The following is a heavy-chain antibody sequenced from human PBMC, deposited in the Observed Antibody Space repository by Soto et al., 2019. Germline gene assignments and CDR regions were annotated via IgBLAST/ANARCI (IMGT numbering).Heavy chain of an antibody. V-gene: IGHV1-2*04. CDR2: INPNGGVT. CDR3: ARESGGATATLDYYYFYMDV. Sequence: VQLVQSGTEVRKPGASVKVSCKSSGDSFNDYYIHWVRRAPGQGLEWMGWINPNGGVTKYAQKFQGWVTMTRDTSIRTVYMELSRLRSDDTAVYYCARESGGATATLDYYYFYMDVWGKGTTVTVSS. D-gene: IGHD5-12*01. J-gene: IGHJ6*03. CDR1: GDSFNDYY.